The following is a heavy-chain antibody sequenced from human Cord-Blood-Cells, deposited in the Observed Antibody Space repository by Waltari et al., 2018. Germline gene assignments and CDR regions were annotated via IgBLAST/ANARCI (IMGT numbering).Heavy chain of an antibody. Sequence: QVQLQQWGAGLLKPSETLSLTCAVYGGSFSGYYWSWIRQPPGKGLEWIGEINHSGSTNYNPSLKSRVTISVDTSKNQFSLKLSSVTAADTAVYYCARGSGYDSRDLFEDYWGQGTLVTVSS. CDR3: ARGSGYDSRDLFEDY. V-gene: IGHV4-34*01. J-gene: IGHJ4*02. CDR1: GGSFSGYY. D-gene: IGHD5-12*01. CDR2: INHSGST.